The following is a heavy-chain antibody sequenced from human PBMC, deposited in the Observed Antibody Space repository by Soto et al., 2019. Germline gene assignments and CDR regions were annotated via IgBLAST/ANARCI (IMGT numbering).Heavy chain of an antibody. D-gene: IGHD3-22*01. CDR3: ARGTLYYYDSSGYPPFDI. CDR2: IIPIFGTA. J-gene: IGHJ3*02. Sequence: SVKVSCKASGGTFSSYAISWARQAPGQGLEWMGGIIPIFGTANYAQKFQGRVTITADESTSTAYMELSSLRSEDTAVYYCARGTLYYYDSSGYPPFDIWGQGTMVTVSS. CDR1: GGTFSSYA. V-gene: IGHV1-69*13.